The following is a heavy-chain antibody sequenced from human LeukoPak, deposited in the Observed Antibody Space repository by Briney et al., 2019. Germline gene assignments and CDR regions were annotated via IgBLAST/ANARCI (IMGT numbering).Heavy chain of an antibody. Sequence: PSETLSLTCTVSGGSISSYYWSWIRQPPGKGLEGIGYIYYSGSTNYNPSLKSRVTISVDTSKNQFSLKLSSVTAADTAVYYCARRTVRGVIYFDYWGQGTLVTVSS. CDR3: ARRTVRGVIYFDY. J-gene: IGHJ4*02. CDR1: GGSISSYY. V-gene: IGHV4-59*01. CDR2: IYYSGST. D-gene: IGHD3-10*01.